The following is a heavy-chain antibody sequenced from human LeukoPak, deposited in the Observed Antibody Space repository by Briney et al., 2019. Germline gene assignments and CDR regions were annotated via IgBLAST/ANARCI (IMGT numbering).Heavy chain of an antibody. J-gene: IGHJ4*02. D-gene: IGHD3-22*01. Sequence: SETLSLTCTVSGYSISSGYYWGWIRQPPGKGLEWIGSIYHSGSTYYNPSLKSRVTISVDTSKNQFSLKLSSVTAADTAVYYCAVSLISSGYNGASVLFDYWGQGTLVTVSS. V-gene: IGHV4-38-2*02. CDR2: IYHSGST. CDR3: AVSLISSGYNGASVLFDY. CDR1: GYSISSGYY.